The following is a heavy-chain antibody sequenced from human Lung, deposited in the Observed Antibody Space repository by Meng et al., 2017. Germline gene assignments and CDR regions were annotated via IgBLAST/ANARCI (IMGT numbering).Heavy chain of an antibody. CDR2: IWYDGSKK. Sequence: GFFVSRYAMHWVRQAPGKGLEWVGVIWYDGSKKYYADSVKGRFTISRDDSKNTLYMQMNSLRAEDTAVYYCARDTGAVGPELDYWGQGTLVTVSS. J-gene: IGHJ4*02. D-gene: IGHD6-19*01. CDR1: GFFVSRYA. CDR3: ARDTGAVGPELDY. V-gene: IGHV3-30*04.